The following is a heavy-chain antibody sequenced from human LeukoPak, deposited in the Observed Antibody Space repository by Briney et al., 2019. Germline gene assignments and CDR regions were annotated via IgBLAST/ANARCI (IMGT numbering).Heavy chain of an antibody. CDR1: GYAFTGYY. CDR2: ISGRNGNT. D-gene: IGHD2/OR15-2a*01. J-gene: IGHJ4*02. CDR3: ARDHALWSNCFDY. Sequence: ASVKVSCKASGYAFTGYYMHWVRQAPGQGLEWMGRISGRNGNTNYSQRLQGRVTMTTDTSTSTAYMELRSLTSDDTAVYYCARDHALWSNCFDYWGQGTLVTVSS. V-gene: IGHV1-18*04.